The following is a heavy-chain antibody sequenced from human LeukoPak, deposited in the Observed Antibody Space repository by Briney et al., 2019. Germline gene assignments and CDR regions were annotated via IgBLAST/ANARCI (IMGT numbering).Heavy chain of an antibody. J-gene: IGHJ6*03. CDR2: ISYDGSNK. Sequence: GGSLRLSCAASGFTFSSYAMHWVRQAPGKGLEWVAVISYDGSNKYYADSVKGRFTISRDNSKNTLYLQMNSLRAEDTAVYYCARAAPIAARYMDVWGKGTTVTVSS. CDR3: ARAAPIAARYMDV. D-gene: IGHD6-6*01. CDR1: GFTFSSYA. V-gene: IGHV3-30*04.